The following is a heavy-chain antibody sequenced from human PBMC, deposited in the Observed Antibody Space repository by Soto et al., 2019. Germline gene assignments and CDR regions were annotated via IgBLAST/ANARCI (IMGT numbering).Heavy chain of an antibody. CDR1: GFTFSRYR. D-gene: IGHD3-10*01. CDR2: ISTASSYI. J-gene: IGHJ5*02. CDR3: ARDSAWGVWFDP. Sequence: EVQLVESGGGLVEPGGSLRLSCAASGFTFSRYRMTWVRQAPGTGLEWVASISTASSYIYYADSVKGRFTISRDDAKTSLSLQMNSLRAEDTAVYYCARDSAWGVWFDPWVQGPLVTVSS. V-gene: IGHV3-21*02.